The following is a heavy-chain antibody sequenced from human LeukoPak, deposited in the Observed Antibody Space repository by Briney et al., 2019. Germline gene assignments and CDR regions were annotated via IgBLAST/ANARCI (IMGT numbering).Heavy chain of an antibody. CDR3: ARAAPVSPQYFDY. J-gene: IGHJ4*02. Sequence: SETLSLTCTVSGYSISSGYYWAWIRQSPEKGLEWIGTIYHSGTSYYNPSLKSRITMSVDTSKNQFSLKLNSVTAADTAVYFCARAAPVSPQYFDYWGQGTLVAVSS. CDR2: IYHSGTS. V-gene: IGHV4-38-2*02. CDR1: GYSISSGYY.